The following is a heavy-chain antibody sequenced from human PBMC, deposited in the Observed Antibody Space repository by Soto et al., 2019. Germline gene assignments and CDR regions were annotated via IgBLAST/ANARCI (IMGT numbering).Heavy chain of an antibody. V-gene: IGHV3-13*04. J-gene: IGHJ6*02. CDR1: GFTFSSYD. CDR3: ARDKRVYGMDV. CDR2: IGTAGDT. Sequence: PGGSLRLSCAASGFTFSSYDMHWVRQATGKGLEWVSAIGTAGDTYYPCSVKGRFTISRENAKNSLYLQMNSLRAGYTAVYYCARDKRVYGMDVWGQGTTVTVSS.